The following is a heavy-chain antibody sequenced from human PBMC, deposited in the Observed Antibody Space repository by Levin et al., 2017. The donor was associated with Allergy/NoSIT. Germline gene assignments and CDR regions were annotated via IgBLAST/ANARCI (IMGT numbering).Heavy chain of an antibody. J-gene: IGHJ4*02. Sequence: SVKVSCKASGGTFSSYAISWVRQAPGQGLEWMGGIIPIFGTANYAQKFQGRVTITADESTSTAYMELSSLRSEDTAVYYCARDGGDTAMVRDYFDYWGQGTLVTVSS. V-gene: IGHV1-69*13. D-gene: IGHD5-18*01. CDR2: IIPIFGTA. CDR3: ARDGGDTAMVRDYFDY. CDR1: GGTFSSYA.